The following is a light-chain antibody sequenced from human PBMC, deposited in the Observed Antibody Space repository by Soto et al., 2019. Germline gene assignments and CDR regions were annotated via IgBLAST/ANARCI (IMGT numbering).Light chain of an antibody. J-gene: IGKJ1*01. CDR3: QQTYSTPRT. CDR2: ATY. Sequence: DIQMTQSPSSLSASVGDRVTITCRASQSIDTYLNWYQHRPGKAPKVLIYATYNLHSGVPSRFSGSGSGTDFTLTISSLQPEDFATYYCQQTYSTPRTFGQGTKVEI. V-gene: IGKV1-39*01. CDR1: QSIDTY.